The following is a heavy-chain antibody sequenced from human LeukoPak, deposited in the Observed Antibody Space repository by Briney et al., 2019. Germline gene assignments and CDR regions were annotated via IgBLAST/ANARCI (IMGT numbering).Heavy chain of an antibody. D-gene: IGHD3-22*01. V-gene: IGHV1-2*06. CDR1: GYTFTGYY. J-gene: IGHJ4*02. Sequence: GASVKVSFKASGYTFTGYYMHWVGQAPGQGRGWVGRSNHYRWWTNYAPQIPGRVTMTRVTSILTDYMEPTRLRSDNPAVCYVAREDYYHRSGYYGIWGEATLVTVSS. CDR3: AREDYYHRSGYYGI. CDR2: SNHYRWWT.